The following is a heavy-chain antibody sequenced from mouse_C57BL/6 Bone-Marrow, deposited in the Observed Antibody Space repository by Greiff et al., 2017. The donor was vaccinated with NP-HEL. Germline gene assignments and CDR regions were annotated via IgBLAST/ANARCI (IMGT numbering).Heavy chain of an antibody. CDR3: ASYGHYYAMDY. J-gene: IGHJ4*01. V-gene: IGHV3-1*01. CDR2: ISYSGST. Sequence: EVQLQESGPGMVKPSQSLSLTCTVTGYSITSGYDWHWIRHFPGNKLEWMGYISYSGSTNYNPSLKSRISITHDTSKNHFFLKLNSVTTEDTATYYCASYGHYYAMDYWGQGTSVTVSS. D-gene: IGHD1-1*02. CDR1: GYSITSGYD.